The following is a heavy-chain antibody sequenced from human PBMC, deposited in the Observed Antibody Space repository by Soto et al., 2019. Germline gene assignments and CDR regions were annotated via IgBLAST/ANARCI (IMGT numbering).Heavy chain of an antibody. CDR2: ISGFNGNT. Sequence: ASVEVSCKXSGHTFNFYGITWVRQAPGQGLEWMGWISGFNGNTNYAADLQGRVTMTTDTSTSTAYMELRGLRSDDTAVYYCARIGVSSGHESPDFDSWGQGTLVTVSS. D-gene: IGHD3-16*01. J-gene: IGHJ4*02. CDR1: GHTFNFYG. CDR3: ARIGVSSGHESPDFDS. V-gene: IGHV1-18*01.